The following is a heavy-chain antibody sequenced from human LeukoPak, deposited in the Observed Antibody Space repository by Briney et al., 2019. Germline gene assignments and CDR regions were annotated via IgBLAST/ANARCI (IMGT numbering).Heavy chain of an antibody. CDR2: INHSGST. Sequence: GSLRLSCAASGFTFSSYAMSWIRQPPGKGLEWIGEINHSGSTNYNPSLKSRVTISVDTSKNQFSLKLSSVTAADTAVYYCARGNLVIRGFFDYWGQGTLVTVSS. D-gene: IGHD3-9*01. CDR3: ARGNLVIRGFFDY. J-gene: IGHJ4*02. CDR1: GFTFSSYA. V-gene: IGHV4-34*01.